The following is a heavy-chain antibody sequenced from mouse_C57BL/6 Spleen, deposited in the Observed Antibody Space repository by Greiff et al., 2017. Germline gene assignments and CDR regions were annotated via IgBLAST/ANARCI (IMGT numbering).Heavy chain of an antibody. CDR1: GYTFTSYW. Sequence: QVQLQQPGAELVMPGASVKLSCKASGYTFTSYWMHWVKQRPGQGLEWIGEIDPSDSYTNYNQKFKGKSTLTVDKSSSTAYMQLSSLTSEDSAVYYCARRVLLWAMDYWGQGTSVTVSS. CDR2: IDPSDSYT. J-gene: IGHJ4*01. V-gene: IGHV1-69*01. CDR3: ARRVLLWAMDY. D-gene: IGHD1-1*02.